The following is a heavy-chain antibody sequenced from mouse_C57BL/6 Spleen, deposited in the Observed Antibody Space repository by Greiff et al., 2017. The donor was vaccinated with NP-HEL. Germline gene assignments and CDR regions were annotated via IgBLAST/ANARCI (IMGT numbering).Heavy chain of an antibody. CDR2: IYPSDSET. CDR1: GYTFTSYW. CDR3: ARKGELLSSTTLDY. V-gene: IGHV1-61*01. D-gene: IGHD2-1*01. Sequence: QVQLQQPGAELVRPGSSVKLSCKASGYTFTSYWMDWVKQRPGQGLEWIGNIYPSDSETHYNQKFKDKATLTVDESSSTAYMQLSSLTSEDSAVYYCARKGELLSSTTLDYWGQGTTLTVSS. J-gene: IGHJ2*01.